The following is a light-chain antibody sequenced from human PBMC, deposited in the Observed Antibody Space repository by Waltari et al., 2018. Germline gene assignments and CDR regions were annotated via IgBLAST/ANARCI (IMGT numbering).Light chain of an antibody. J-gene: IGKJ3*01. CDR1: RSVSSTY. Sequence: EIVLTQSPGTLSLSPGERATLSCRASRSVSSTYLAWYQQKPGQAPRLLIYATSSRATGIPARFSGSGSGTDFTLTISSLEPEDFAVYYCQHRDHWPPGATFGPGTKVDI. CDR3: QHRDHWPPGAT. V-gene: IGKV3D-20*02. CDR2: ATS.